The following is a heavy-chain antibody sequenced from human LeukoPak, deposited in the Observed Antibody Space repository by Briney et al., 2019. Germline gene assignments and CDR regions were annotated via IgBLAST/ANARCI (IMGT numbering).Heavy chain of an antibody. CDR3: AKSLDYDGGVLWALPQY. CDR2: IRGSGTVT. J-gene: IGHJ4*02. D-gene: IGHD3-22*01. V-gene: IGHV3-23*01. CDR1: GFTFTSYA. Sequence: GGSLRLSCAASGFTFTSYAMSWVRQPPGMGLEWVSVIRGSGTVTYFADSVKGRFTVSRDNSKNTLYLQMSSLRAEDTAIYYCAKSLDYDGGVLWALPQYWGQGTLVTVSS.